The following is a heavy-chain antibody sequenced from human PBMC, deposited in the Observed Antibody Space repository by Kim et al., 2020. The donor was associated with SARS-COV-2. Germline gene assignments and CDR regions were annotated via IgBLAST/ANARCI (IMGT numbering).Heavy chain of an antibody. Sequence: PSYNPSLKSGGTMSLDKSKNQFSPRLSSVTAADTAVYSCARVDARSLIFHLWGQGTLVTVSS. J-gene: IGHJ5*02. CDR2: P. D-gene: IGHD3-16*02. CDR3: ARVDARSLIFHL. V-gene: IGHV4-4*01.